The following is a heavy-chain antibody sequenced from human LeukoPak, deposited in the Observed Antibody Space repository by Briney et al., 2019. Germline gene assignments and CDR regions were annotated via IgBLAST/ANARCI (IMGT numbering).Heavy chain of an antibody. Sequence: GSLRLSCAAPGITFSNAWMTWVRRALGKGLEWVGRILSKTDGGTADYAAPVKGRFTISRDDSKDTMYLQMNSLKSEDTAAYYCTTQRAGAFDYWGQGTLVTVSS. J-gene: IGHJ4*02. CDR3: TTQRAGAFDY. D-gene: IGHD3-10*01. V-gene: IGHV3-15*01. CDR2: ILSKTDGGTA. CDR1: GITFSNAW.